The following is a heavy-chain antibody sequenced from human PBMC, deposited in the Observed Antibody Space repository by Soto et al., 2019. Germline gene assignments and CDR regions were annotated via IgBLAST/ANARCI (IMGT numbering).Heavy chain of an antibody. CDR1: GYTFTSYG. V-gene: IGHV1-18*01. CDR3: ARGRGTYYFDSSGYYGAAFDI. D-gene: IGHD3-22*01. Sequence: ASVKVSCKASGYTFTSYGISWVRQAPGQGLEWMGWISAYNGNTNYAQKLQGRVTMTTDTSTSTAYMELRSLRSDDTAVYYCARGRGTYYFDSSGYYGAAFDIWGQGTMVTVSS. J-gene: IGHJ3*02. CDR2: ISAYNGNT.